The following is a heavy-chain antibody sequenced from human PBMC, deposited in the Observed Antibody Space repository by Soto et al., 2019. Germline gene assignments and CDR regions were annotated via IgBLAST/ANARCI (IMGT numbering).Heavy chain of an antibody. D-gene: IGHD3-16*02. Sequence: ASVKVSCEASGYGFTSYDISWVRQATGQGREWMGWMNPNSGNTGYAQRFQGRVSMTRNTSISPAYRELSSLRSEDTPLYYCATVITASGGLIVIYYYYSMDVWGKGTTVTVSS. CDR2: MNPNSGNT. V-gene: IGHV1-8*01. CDR1: GYGFTSYD. J-gene: IGHJ6*03. CDR3: ATVITASGGLIVIYYYYSMDV.